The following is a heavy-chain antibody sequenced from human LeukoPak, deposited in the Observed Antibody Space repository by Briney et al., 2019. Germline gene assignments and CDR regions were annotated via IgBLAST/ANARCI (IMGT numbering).Heavy chain of an antibody. CDR2: IYYSGST. D-gene: IGHD6-6*01. V-gene: IGHV4-39*01. Sequence: SETLSLTCTVSGGSIFSSTYYWGWIRQPPGKGLEWIGSIYYSGSTYYNPSLKSRVTMSVDTSKNQFSLKLTSVTAADTAAYDCARLGSSSPNWYFDLWGRGTLVTVSS. J-gene: IGHJ2*01. CDR3: ARLGSSSPNWYFDL. CDR1: GGSIFSSTYY.